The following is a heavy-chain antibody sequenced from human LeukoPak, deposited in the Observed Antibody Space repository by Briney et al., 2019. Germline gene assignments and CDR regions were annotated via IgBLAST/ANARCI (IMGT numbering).Heavy chain of an antibody. CDR2: MNPNSGNT. J-gene: IGHJ5*02. Sequence: ASVKVSCKASGYTFTSYDINWVRQATGQGLEWKGWMNPNSGNTGYAQKFQGRVTITRNTSISTAYMELSSLRSEDTAVYYCARGGITMVRGVNGNNWFDXWGQGTLVTV. CDR3: ARGGITMVRGVNGNNWFDX. D-gene: IGHD3-10*01. V-gene: IGHV1-8*03. CDR1: GYTFTSYD.